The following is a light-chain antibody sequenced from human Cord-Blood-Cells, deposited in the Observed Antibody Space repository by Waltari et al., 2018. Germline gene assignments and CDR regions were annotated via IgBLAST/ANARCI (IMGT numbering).Light chain of an antibody. CDR1: QSVSSN. V-gene: IGKV3-15*01. CDR3: QQYNNLPPWT. Sequence: IVMTQSPATLSVSPGERATLSCRASQSVSSNLAWYQQKPGQAPRLLIYGASTRATCIPARFSGSGSGTEFTLTISSLQSEDFAVYYCQQYNNLPPWTFGQGTKVEIK. J-gene: IGKJ1*01. CDR2: GAS.